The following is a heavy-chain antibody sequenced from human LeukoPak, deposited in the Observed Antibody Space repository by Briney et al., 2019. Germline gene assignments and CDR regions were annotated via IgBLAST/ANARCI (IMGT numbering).Heavy chain of an antibody. Sequence: AGGSLRLSCAASGFTFSSHWMSWVRQAPGKGLEWIGEINHSGSTNYNPSLKSRVTISVDTSKNQFSLKLSSVTAADTAVYYCARWGRPARVLRGYFDYWGQGTLVTVSS. D-gene: IGHD3-16*01. CDR2: INHSGST. CDR1: GFTFSSHW. J-gene: IGHJ4*02. CDR3: ARWGRPARVLRGYFDY. V-gene: IGHV4-34*01.